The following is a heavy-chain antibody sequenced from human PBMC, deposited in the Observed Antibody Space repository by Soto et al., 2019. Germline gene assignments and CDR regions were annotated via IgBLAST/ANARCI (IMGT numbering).Heavy chain of an antibody. CDR2: VYHTGDT. J-gene: IGHJ5*02. CDR1: GGTVASSHW. Sequence: SETLSLTCGVSGGTVASSHWWSWVRQSPGRGLEWIGNVYHTGDTNFNPSLQSRVTFSVDKSNNQFSLRLTSVTAADTAVYFCAREIVTAGGNNYFDPWGPGTLITVSS. V-gene: IGHV4-4*02. D-gene: IGHD2-21*02. CDR3: AREIVTAGGNNYFDP.